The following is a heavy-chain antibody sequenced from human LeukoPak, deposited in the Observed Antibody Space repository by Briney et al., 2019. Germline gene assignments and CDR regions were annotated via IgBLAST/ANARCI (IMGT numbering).Heavy chain of an antibody. CDR3: AREFSPGYGRYYFDY. Sequence: ASVKVSCKASGYTFTGYYMHWARQAPGQGLEWMGWINPNSGGTNYAQKFQGWVTMTRDTSISTAYMELSRLRSDDTAVYYCAREFSPGYGRYYFDYWGQGTLVTVSS. J-gene: IGHJ4*02. CDR1: GYTFTGYY. V-gene: IGHV1-2*04. D-gene: IGHD5-18*01. CDR2: INPNSGGT.